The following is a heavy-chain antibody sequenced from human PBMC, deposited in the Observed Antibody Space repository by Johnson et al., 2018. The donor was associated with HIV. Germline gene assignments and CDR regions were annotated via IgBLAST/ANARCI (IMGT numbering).Heavy chain of an antibody. CDR3: ARAFLATDYGGMGAFDI. Sequence: VQLMESGGGLVQPGGSLRLSCAASGFTFSSYDMHWVRQATGKGLEWVSAICTAGDTYYPGSVKGRFTISRENAKNSLYLQMNSLRAGETAVDYCARAFLATDYGGMGAFDIWGQGTMVTVSS. CDR1: GFTFSSYD. V-gene: IGHV3-13*01. J-gene: IGHJ3*02. CDR2: ICTAGDT. D-gene: IGHD4-23*01.